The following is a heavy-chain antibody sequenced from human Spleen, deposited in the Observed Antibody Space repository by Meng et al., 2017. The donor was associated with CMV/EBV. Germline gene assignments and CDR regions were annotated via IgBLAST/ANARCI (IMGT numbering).Heavy chain of an antibody. V-gene: IGHV1-69*04. CDR1: GGTFSSNS. J-gene: IGHJ6*02. CDR2: IIPILGIA. Sequence: SVKVSCKASGGTFSSNSISWVRQAPGQGLEWMGRIIPILGIANYAQKFQGRVTINADKRTSTAYMDLSTLSSEDTAVYYCARENSKDYNYYVMDVWGQGTTVTVSS. CDR3: ARENSKDYNYYVMDV. D-gene: IGHD1/OR15-1a*01.